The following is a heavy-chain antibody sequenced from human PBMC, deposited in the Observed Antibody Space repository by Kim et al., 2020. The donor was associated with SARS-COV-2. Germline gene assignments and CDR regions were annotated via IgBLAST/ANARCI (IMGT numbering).Heavy chain of an antibody. CDR3: AKDTGSGVYYYYYMDV. J-gene: IGHJ6*03. CDR1: GFTFGDYA. CDR2: IIWKSGSI. D-gene: IGHD2-8*01. Sequence: GGSLRLSCAASGFTFGDYAMHWVRQAPGKGLKRVTGIIWKSGSIGYADSVKGRFTISRDNAKNSLYLQMNSLRAEDTALYYCAKDTGSGVYYYYYMDVWGKGTTVTVSS. V-gene: IGHV3-9*01.